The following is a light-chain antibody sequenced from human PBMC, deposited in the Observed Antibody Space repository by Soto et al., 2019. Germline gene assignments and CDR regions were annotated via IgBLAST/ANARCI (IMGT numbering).Light chain of an antibody. V-gene: IGKV3D-15*01. CDR3: QQYNNWPLT. CDR1: QSISST. J-gene: IGKJ1*01. CDR2: GAS. Sequence: EIVMTQSPATLSVSPGERATLSCRASQSISSTLAWYQQKPGQAPRLLIYGASTRATGIPARFSGSGSGTEFTLTISSLQSEDFAVYYCQQYNNWPLTFGQGTKVEIK.